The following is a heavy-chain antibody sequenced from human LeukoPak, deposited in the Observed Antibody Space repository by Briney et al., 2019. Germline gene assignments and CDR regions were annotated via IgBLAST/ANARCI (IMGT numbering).Heavy chain of an antibody. CDR3: ARDGDLRGYSGYDFDY. V-gene: IGHV3-21*01. CDR1: RFTFSKYT. CDR2: ISSSSSYI. J-gene: IGHJ4*02. Sequence: GGSLRLSCAASRFTFSKYTMNWVRRAPGKGLEWVSSISSSSSYIYYADSVKGRFTISRDNAKNSLYLQMNSLRAEDTAVYYCARDGDLRGYSGYDFDYWGQGTLVTVSS. D-gene: IGHD5-12*01.